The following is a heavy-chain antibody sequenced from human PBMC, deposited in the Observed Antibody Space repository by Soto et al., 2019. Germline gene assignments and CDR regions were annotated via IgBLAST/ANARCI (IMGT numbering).Heavy chain of an antibody. Sequence: PGGSLRLSCAASGFTVSSNYMSWVRQAPGKGLEWVSVIYSGGSTYYADSVKGRFTISRDNSKNTLYLQMNSLRAEDTAVYYCARYSSSWAFDDRGQGTLVTVSS. V-gene: IGHV3-66*01. D-gene: IGHD6-13*01. CDR1: GFTVSSNY. CDR3: ARYSSSWAFDD. J-gene: IGHJ4*02. CDR2: IYSGGST.